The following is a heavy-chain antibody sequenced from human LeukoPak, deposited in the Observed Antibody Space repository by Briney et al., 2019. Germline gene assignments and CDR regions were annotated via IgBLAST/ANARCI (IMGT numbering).Heavy chain of an antibody. Sequence: ASVKVSCKASGYTFTSYYMHWVRQAPGQGLEWMGIINPSGGSTSYAQKFQGRVTMTRDTSTSTVYMELSSLRSEDAAVYYCARDRDSSGYFGYFQHWGQGTLVTVSS. J-gene: IGHJ1*01. CDR3: ARDRDSSGYFGYFQH. CDR2: INPSGGST. CDR1: GYTFTSYY. V-gene: IGHV1-46*01. D-gene: IGHD3-22*01.